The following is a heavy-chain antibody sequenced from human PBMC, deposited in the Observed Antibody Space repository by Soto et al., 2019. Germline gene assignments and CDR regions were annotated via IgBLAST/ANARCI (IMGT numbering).Heavy chain of an antibody. Sequence: GGSLKISFKGSGYSFTSYCIGWVRQMPGKGVEWMVIIYPGDSDTRYSRSFQGQVTISAAKSISTAYMQWSSLKDSDTAMYYCARLNVAVGGMDVWGQGTTVTVSS. CDR2: IYPGDSDT. CDR3: ARLNVAVGGMDV. CDR1: GYSFTSYC. J-gene: IGHJ6*02. V-gene: IGHV5-51*01. D-gene: IGHD6-19*01.